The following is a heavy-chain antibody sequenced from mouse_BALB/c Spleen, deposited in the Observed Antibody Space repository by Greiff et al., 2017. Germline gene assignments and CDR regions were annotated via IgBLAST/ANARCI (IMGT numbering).Heavy chain of an antibody. CDR2: INSNGGST. J-gene: IGHJ2*01. Sequence: EVHLVESGGGLVQPGGSLKLSCAASGFTFSSYGMSWVRQTPDKRLELVATINSNGGSTYYPDSVKGRFTISRDNAKNTLYLQMSSLKSEDTAMYYCAREGGYYFDYWGQGTTLTVSS. V-gene: IGHV5-6-3*01. D-gene: IGHD1-2*01. CDR3: AREGGYYFDY. CDR1: GFTFSSYG.